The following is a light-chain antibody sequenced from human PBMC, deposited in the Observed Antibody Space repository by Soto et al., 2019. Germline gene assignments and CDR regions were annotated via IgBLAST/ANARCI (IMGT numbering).Light chain of an antibody. CDR3: QQSNSYPLT. J-gene: IGKJ4*01. CDR2: GAS. CDR1: QGIGSN. Sequence: IQLTQSPSSLSASGGDRVTITCRASQGIGSNLAWYLQKPGEAPKLLVYGASTLQGGVPSRFSGSGSGTLFTHTITSLQPEDFATYFCQQSNSYPLTFGGGTKVEIK. V-gene: IGKV1-9*01.